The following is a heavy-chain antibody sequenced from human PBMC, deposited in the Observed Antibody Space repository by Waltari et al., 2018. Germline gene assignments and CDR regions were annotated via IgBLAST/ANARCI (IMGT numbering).Heavy chain of an antibody. Sequence: EVQLVESGGGLVQPGRSLRLSCTASGFTFGDYAMSWFRQAPWKGLEWVGFIRSKAYGGTTEYAASVKGRFTISRDDSKSIAYLRMNSLKTEDTAVYYCTRSIAAAGKGVCGMDVWGQGTTVTVSS. D-gene: IGHD6-13*01. CDR3: TRSIAAAGKGVCGMDV. V-gene: IGHV3-49*03. CDR2: IRSKAYGGTT. J-gene: IGHJ6*02. CDR1: GFTFGDYA.